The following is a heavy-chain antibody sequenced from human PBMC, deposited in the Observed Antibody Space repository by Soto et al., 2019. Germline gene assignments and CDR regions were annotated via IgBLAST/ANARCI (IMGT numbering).Heavy chain of an antibody. CDR3: ARGKASGYDSHLWYYDYVWGSYRKPPGYGMDV. CDR1: GFTFSSYA. D-gene: IGHD3-16*02. J-gene: IGHJ6*02. Sequence: GGSLRLSCAASGFTFSSYAMHWVRQAPGKGLEWVAVISYDGSNKYYADSVKGRFTISRDNSKNTLYLQMNSLRAEDTAVYYCARGKASGYDSHLWYYDYVWGSYRKPPGYGMDVWGQGTTVTVSS. V-gene: IGHV3-30-3*01. CDR2: ISYDGSNK.